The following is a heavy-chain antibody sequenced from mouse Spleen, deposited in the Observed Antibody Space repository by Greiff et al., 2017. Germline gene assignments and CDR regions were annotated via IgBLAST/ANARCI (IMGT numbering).Heavy chain of an antibody. D-gene: IGHD4-1*01. Sequence: QVQLKESGAELVRPGTSVKVSCKASGYAFTNYLIEWVKQRPGQGLEWIGVINPGSGGTNYNEKFKGKATLTADKSSSTAYMQLSSLTSEDSAVYFCARSKVLTGTEGYAMDYWGQGTSVTVSS. CDR2: INPGSGGT. CDR3: ARSKVLTGTEGYAMDY. V-gene: IGHV1-54*01. CDR1: GYAFTNYL. J-gene: IGHJ4*01.